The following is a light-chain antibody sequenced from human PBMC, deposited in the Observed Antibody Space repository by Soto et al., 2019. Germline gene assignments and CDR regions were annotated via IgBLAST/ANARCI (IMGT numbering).Light chain of an antibody. CDR2: GAS. CDR3: QQYRT. J-gene: IGKJ1*01. CDR1: QSVSSN. Sequence: EIVMTQSPATLSVSPGERATLSCRASQSVSSNLAWYQQKPGQAPRLLIYGASTRATGIPARFSGSGSGTEFTLTISSLQCEDFAVYYCQQYRTFGQVTTVEIK. V-gene: IGKV3-15*01.